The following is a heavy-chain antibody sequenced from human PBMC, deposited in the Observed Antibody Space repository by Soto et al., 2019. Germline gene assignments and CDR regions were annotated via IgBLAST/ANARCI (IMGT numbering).Heavy chain of an antibody. CDR2: ISYSGNT. J-gene: IGHJ5*02. D-gene: IGHD4-4*01. V-gene: IGHV4-39*01. CDR3: ARHDYSNSLENNWFDP. CDR1: GASVRSNNYY. Sequence: QLQLQESGPGLAKLSETLSLTCTVSGASVRSNNYYWGWIRQPPGKGLEWVGTISYSGNTYYIPSLKSRVLMSLDTSKNQFSLKLTSVTAADTAVYYCARHDYSNSLENNWFDPWGQGTLLTVSS.